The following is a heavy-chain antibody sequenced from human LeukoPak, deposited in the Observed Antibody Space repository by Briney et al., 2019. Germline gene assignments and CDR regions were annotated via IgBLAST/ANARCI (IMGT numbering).Heavy chain of an antibody. Sequence: GSLRLSCTASGFTFTTYSMDWVRQAPGKGLEWVSGINWNGGSTGYADSVKGRFTISRDNAKNSLYLQMNSLRAEDTAVYYCARGGYRWLQFRLAYWGQGTLVTVSS. CDR3: ARGGYRWLQFRLAY. CDR1: GFTFTTYS. D-gene: IGHD5-24*01. CDR2: INWNGGST. J-gene: IGHJ4*02. V-gene: IGHV3-20*04.